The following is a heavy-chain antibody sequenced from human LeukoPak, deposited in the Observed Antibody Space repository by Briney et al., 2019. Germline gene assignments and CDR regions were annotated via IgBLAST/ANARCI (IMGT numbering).Heavy chain of an antibody. J-gene: IGHJ4*02. CDR1: GFTCSNTW. D-gene: IGHD6-19*01. CDR3: ASYHSALYGTFDY. V-gene: IGHV3-15*01. CDR2: VKSKRDGGTT. Sequence: GGSLRLSCAASGFTCSNTWMTWVRQAPGKGLEWVGRVKSKRDGGTTDYAVPVKGRFTISRDDSKNTLYLQMNSLKTEDTAVYYCASYHSALYGTFDYWGLGTLVTVSS.